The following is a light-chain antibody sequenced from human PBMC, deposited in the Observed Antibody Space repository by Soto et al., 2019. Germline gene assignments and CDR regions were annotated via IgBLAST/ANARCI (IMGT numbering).Light chain of an antibody. V-gene: IGKV3-11*01. CDR1: QSVSSY. CDR3: QQRSNWPT. Sequence: EIVLTQSPATLSLSPVERATLSCRASQSVSSYLAWYQQKPGQAPRLLIYDASNRATGIPARFSGSGSGTDFTLTISSLEPEDFAGYYCQQRSNWPTFGPGTKVDIK. J-gene: IGKJ3*01. CDR2: DAS.